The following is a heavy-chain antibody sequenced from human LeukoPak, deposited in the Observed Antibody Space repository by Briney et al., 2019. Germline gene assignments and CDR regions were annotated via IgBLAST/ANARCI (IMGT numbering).Heavy chain of an antibody. J-gene: IGHJ4*02. D-gene: IGHD1-26*01. Sequence: SETLSLTCSVSGGSISSYYWSWIRQPPGKGLEWIGEINHSGSTNYNPSLKSRVTISVDTSKNQFSLKLSSVTAADTDVYYCARGGSGSLYFDYWGQGTLVTVSS. CDR1: GGSISSYY. CDR3: ARGGSGSLYFDY. V-gene: IGHV4-34*01. CDR2: INHSGST.